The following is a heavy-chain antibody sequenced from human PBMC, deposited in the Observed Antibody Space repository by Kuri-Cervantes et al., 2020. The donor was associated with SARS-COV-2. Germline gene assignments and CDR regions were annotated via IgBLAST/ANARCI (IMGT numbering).Heavy chain of an antibody. D-gene: IGHD1-1*01. CDR1: GFTFSSYW. V-gene: IGHV3-7*04. CDR2: TKQDGSEK. Sequence: GESLKISCAASGFTFSSYWMSWVRQAPGKGLEWVANTKQDGSEKYYVDSVKGRFTISRDNAKNSLYLQMNSLRAEDTAAYYCARGYRYNLPYFDYWGQGTLVTVSS. CDR3: ARGYRYNLPYFDY. J-gene: IGHJ4*02.